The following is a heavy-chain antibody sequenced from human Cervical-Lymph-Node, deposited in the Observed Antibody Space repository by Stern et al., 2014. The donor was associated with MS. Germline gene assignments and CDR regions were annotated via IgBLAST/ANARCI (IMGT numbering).Heavy chain of an antibody. D-gene: IGHD1-26*01. CDR3: ARGELKEGLVRGMDV. V-gene: IGHV1-69*01. CDR2: IIPIFGTA. J-gene: IGHJ6*02. Sequence: MQLGESRAEVKKPGSSVKVSCKASGGTFSSYAISWVRQAPGQRLEWMGGIIPIFGTANYAQKFQGRVTITADESTSTAYMELSSLRSEDTAVYYCARGELKEGLVRGMDVWGQGTTVTVSS. CDR1: GGTFSSYA.